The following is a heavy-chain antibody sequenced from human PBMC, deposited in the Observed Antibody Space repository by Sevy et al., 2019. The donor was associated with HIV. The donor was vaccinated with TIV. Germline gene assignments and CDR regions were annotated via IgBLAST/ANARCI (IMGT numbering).Heavy chain of an antibody. CDR2: ISSRSSYI. CDR3: ARAVDYCDICGLHY. CDR1: GFIFSDYD. V-gene: IGHV3-21*05. J-gene: IGHJ4*02. D-gene: IGHD3-22*01. Sequence: GGSLRLSCAASGFIFSDYDMNWVRQAPGKGLEWISVISSRSSYIKYADSLKGRVTISRDNANNSLCLQLNSLRAEDTAVYYCARAVDYCDICGLHYWGQGALVTVSS.